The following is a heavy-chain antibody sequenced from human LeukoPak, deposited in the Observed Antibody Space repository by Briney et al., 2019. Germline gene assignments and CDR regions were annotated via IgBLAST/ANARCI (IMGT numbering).Heavy chain of an antibody. J-gene: IGHJ4*02. V-gene: IGHV4-34*01. CDR1: GGSFSGYY. Sequence: SETLSLTYAVYGGSFSGYYWSWIRQPPGKGLEWIGEINHSGSTNYNPSLKSRVTISVDTSKNQFSLKLSSVTAADTAVYYCARTTMIAHATNYWGQGTLVTVSS. CDR3: ARTTMIAHATNY. D-gene: IGHD3-22*01. CDR2: INHSGST.